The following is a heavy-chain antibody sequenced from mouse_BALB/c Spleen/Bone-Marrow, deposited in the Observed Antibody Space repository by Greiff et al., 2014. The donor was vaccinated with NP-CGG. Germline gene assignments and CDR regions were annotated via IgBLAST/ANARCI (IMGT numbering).Heavy chain of an antibody. Sequence: VQLQQPGSELVKPGASVKLSCAASGFNIKDTYMHWVKQRPEQGLEWIGRIDPANGDTKYDPKFQGKATITADTSSNTAYLQLSSLTSEDTAVYCCTRPSFYYGSSYWYFDVWGAGTTVTVSS. D-gene: IGHD1-1*01. CDR2: IDPANGDT. CDR1: GFNIKDTY. J-gene: IGHJ1*01. CDR3: TRPSFYYGSSYWYFDV. V-gene: IGHV14-3*02.